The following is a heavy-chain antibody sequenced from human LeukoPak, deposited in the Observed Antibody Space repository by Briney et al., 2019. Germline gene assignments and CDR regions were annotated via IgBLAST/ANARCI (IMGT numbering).Heavy chain of an antibody. CDR3: ARGAGDLGAAEI. J-gene: IGHJ3*02. Sequence: PGGSLRLSCAASGFTFSSYSMNWVRQAPGKGLEWVSSISSSSSYIYYADSVKGRFTISRDSAKNSLYLQMNSLRAEDTAVYYCARGAGDLGAAEIWGQGTMVTVSS. D-gene: IGHD3-16*01. V-gene: IGHV3-21*01. CDR2: ISSSSSYI. CDR1: GFTFSSYS.